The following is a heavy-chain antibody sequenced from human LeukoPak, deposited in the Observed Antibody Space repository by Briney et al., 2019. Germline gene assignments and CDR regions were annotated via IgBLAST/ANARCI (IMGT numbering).Heavy chain of an antibody. J-gene: IGHJ4*02. CDR3: ARHRSGWLQSSFDY. CDR1: GGSIRSIIYY. CDR2: IYYSGTA. Sequence: PSETLSLTCSVSGGSIRSIIYYWGWIRQPPGKGLEWIVSIYYSGTAYYNPSLKSRVTISVDTSKSQFSLKLSSVTAADTAVYYCARHRSGWLQSSFDYWGQGTLVTVSS. V-gene: IGHV4-39*01. D-gene: IGHD5-24*01.